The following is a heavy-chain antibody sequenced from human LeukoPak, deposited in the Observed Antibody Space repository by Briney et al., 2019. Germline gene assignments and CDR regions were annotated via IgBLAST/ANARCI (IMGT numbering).Heavy chain of an antibody. V-gene: IGHV3-23*01. CDR1: RFTFSNYA. D-gene: IGHD4-17*01. CDR2: ISHSGDNT. Sequence: GGSLRLSCAASRFTFSNYAMSLVRLAPGKGLEWVSVISHSGDNTYYADSVKGRFTISRDSSKNMLFLQMNSLRAEDTAVYYCARITYGDYASGMDVWGQGTTVTVSS. J-gene: IGHJ6*02. CDR3: ARITYGDYASGMDV.